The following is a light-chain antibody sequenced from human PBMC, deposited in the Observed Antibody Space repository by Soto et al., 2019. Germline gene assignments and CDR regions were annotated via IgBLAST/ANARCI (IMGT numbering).Light chain of an antibody. J-gene: IGKJ1*01. Sequence: EIVLTQSPGTLSLSPGERATLSCRASQSIYSNYLAWYQQKPGQAPRPLIFSASSRATGIPDRFRGSGSGTDFTLTISRLEPEDFAVYYCHQYGTSPLTFGKGTKV. CDR3: HQYGTSPLT. CDR1: QSIYSNY. CDR2: SAS. V-gene: IGKV3-20*01.